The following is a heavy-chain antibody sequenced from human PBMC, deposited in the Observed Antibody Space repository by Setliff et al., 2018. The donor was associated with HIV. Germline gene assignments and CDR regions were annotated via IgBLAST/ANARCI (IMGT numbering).Heavy chain of an antibody. Sequence: SETLSLTCSVSGASVSSGTYSWGWIRQPPGKGLEWIGSLYSSGRTFFKSSLRSRVTISVDTSRNQFSLRLDSSTAADTAIYFCAASYGSSWFGPFDYWGQGTLVTDSS. CDR1: GASVSSGTYS. J-gene: IGHJ4*02. CDR2: LYSSGRT. V-gene: IGHV4-39*01. CDR3: AASYGSSWFGPFDY. D-gene: IGHD6-13*01.